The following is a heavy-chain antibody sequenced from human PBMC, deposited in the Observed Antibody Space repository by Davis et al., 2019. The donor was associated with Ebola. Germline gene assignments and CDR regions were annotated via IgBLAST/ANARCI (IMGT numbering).Heavy chain of an antibody. CDR3: AHNRGRYCSSTTCINWFDP. V-gene: IGHV2-5*01. J-gene: IGHJ5*02. D-gene: IGHD2-2*01. Sequence: SGSTLVKPTQTLTLTCTFSGFSLSTSGVGVGWIRQPPGKALEWLALIYWNDDKRYSPSLKSRLTITKDTSKNQVVLTMTNMDPVDTATYYCAHNRGRYCSSTTCINWFDPWGQGTLVTVSS. CDR2: IYWNDDK. CDR1: GFSLSTSGVG.